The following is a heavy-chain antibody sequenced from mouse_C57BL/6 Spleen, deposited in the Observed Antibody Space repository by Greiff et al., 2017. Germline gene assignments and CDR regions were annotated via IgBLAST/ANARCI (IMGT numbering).Heavy chain of an antibody. V-gene: IGHV1-59*01. CDR2: IDPSDSYT. Sequence: QVQLQQPGAELVRPGTSVKLSCKASGYTFTSYWMHWVKQRPGQGLEWIGVIDPSDSYTNYNQKFKGKATLTVDTSSSTAYMQLSRLTSEDSAVYYCARGGDEDYWGQGTTLTVSS. J-gene: IGHJ2*01. CDR1: GYTFTSYW. D-gene: IGHD3-3*01. CDR3: ARGGDEDY.